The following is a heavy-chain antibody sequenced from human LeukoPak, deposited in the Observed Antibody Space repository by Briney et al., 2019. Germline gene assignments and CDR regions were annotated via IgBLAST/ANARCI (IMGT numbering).Heavy chain of an antibody. CDR1: GGTFTNYA. CDR3: ARDPKPDILTFGGPSGGYFDS. V-gene: IGHV1-69*04. J-gene: IGHJ4*02. CDR2: TIPIFGLA. D-gene: IGHD3-16*01. Sequence: SVKVSCKASGGTFTNYAINWVRQAPGQGLQWMGRTIPIFGLANYAPSFQDRVTITADKSTGTASMELSSLSSEDTAVYYCARDPKPDILTFGGPSGGYFDSWGQGTLVLVSS.